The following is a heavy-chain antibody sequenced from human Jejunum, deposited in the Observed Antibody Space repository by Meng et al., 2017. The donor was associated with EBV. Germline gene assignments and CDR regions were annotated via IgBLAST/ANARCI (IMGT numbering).Heavy chain of an antibody. V-gene: IGHV4-59*01. CDR2: IYYSVST. CDR1: GVSMSNFY. CDR3: ARGGGRPEY. D-gene: IGHD3-10*01. J-gene: IGHJ4*02. Sequence: QVQREAVGPVLVKPSETLSLTGTVSGVSMSNFYWSWFRQPPGKGLEWIGYIYYSVSTNYNPSLKSRVIISVDTSKNQFSLSLSSVTAADTVVYYCARGGGRPEYWGQGILVTVSS.